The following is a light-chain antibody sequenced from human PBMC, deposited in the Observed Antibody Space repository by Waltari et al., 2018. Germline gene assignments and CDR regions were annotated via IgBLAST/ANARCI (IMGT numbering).Light chain of an antibody. Sequence: DIQMTQSPSSLSASMGERVTISCQASQDISNNLHWYQQKPGQAPKLLIYAASNLQTGVSSRFSGSGSGTHFSLTISSLQPEDVAVYYCLQYFGTPRTFGQGTKLEIK. J-gene: IGKJ2*01. CDR3: LQYFGTPRT. V-gene: IGKV1-33*01. CDR1: QDISNN. CDR2: AAS.